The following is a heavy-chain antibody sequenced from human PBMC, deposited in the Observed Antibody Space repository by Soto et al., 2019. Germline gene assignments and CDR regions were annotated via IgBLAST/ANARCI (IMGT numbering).Heavy chain of an antibody. CDR3: ARGNTLMT. Sequence: GGSLRLSCAVSGFSLSKYSMNWVRQAPGKGLEWVSYVSSSGSSKYYADSVKGRFTISRDNAKNSLFLQMNSLRDEDTAVYYCARGNTLMTWRQGTLVTVSS. D-gene: IGHD3-9*01. CDR1: GFSLSKYS. J-gene: IGHJ4*02. V-gene: IGHV3-48*02. CDR2: VSSSGSSK.